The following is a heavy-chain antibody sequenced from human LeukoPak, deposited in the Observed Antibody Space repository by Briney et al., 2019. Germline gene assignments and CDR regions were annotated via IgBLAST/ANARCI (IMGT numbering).Heavy chain of an antibody. CDR2: MNPNSGNT. V-gene: IGHV1-8*03. D-gene: IGHD6-13*01. CDR3: ARDHSGSWYFTSYFQH. CDR1: GYTFTSYG. J-gene: IGHJ1*01. Sequence: ASVKVSCKASGYTFTSYGISWVRQAPGQGLEWMGWMNPNSGNTGYAQKFQGRVTITADKSTSTAYMELSSLRSEDTAVYYCARDHSGSWYFTSYFQHWGQGTLVTVSS.